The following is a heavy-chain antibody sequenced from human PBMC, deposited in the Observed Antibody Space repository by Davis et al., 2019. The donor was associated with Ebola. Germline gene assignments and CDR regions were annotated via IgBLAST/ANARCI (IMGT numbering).Heavy chain of an antibody. CDR3: SARGGYYTQDFDY. V-gene: IGHV4-61*01. Sequence: PSETLSLTCGVSGASVNSGSYYWNWIRQPPGKGLEWIGYVYKSGSTRYNPSLKSRVTVAIDTSKNQFYLKLSSVTAADTAVYYCSARGGYYTQDFDYWGQGSLVTVSS. J-gene: IGHJ4*02. CDR2: VYKSGST. CDR1: GASVNSGSYY. D-gene: IGHD3-3*01.